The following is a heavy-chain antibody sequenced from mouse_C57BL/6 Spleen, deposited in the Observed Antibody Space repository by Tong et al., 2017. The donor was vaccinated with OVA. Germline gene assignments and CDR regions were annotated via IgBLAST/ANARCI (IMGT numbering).Heavy chain of an antibody. D-gene: IGHD2-5*01. V-gene: IGHV2-2*01. CDR3: ARNGGAYYSNYYAMDY. J-gene: IGHJ4*01. Sequence: VQLQESGPGLVQPSQSLSITCTVSGFSLTSYGVDWVRQPPGKGLEWLGVIWSGGSTDYNAAFISRLSISKDNSKSQVFFKMNSLQADDTAIYYCARNGGAYYSNYYAMDYWGQGTSVTVSS. CDR2: IWSGGST. CDR1: GFSLTSYG.